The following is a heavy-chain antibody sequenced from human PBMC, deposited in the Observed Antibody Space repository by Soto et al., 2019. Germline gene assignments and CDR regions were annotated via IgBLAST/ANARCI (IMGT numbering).Heavy chain of an antibody. CDR2: IWYDGSNK. CDR3: ARGYCSGGSCYDYYGMDV. Sequence: QVQLVESGGGVVQPGRSLRLSCAASGFTFSSYGMHWVRQAPGKGLERVAVIWYDGSNKYYADSVKGRFTISRDNSKNTLYLQMNSLRAEDTAVYYCARGYCSGGSCYDYYGMDVWGQGTTVTVSS. CDR1: GFTFSSYG. V-gene: IGHV3-33*01. D-gene: IGHD2-15*01. J-gene: IGHJ6*02.